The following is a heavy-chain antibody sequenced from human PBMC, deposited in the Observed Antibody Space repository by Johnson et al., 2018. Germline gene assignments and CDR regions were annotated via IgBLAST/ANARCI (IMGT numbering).Heavy chain of an antibody. J-gene: IGHJ3*02. CDR1: GVSISSYY. CDR3: PGWDHYSDYNARAFDI. Sequence: VQLVESGPGLVKPSETLSLTCTVSGVSISSYYWSWIRQPPGKGLEWIGYIYYSGSTNYNPSLKSRVTISGDTSKKQFSLKLSSVTAADTAMYYCPGWDHYSDYNARAFDIWGQGTMVTVSS. D-gene: IGHD4-11*01. V-gene: IGHV4-59*01. CDR2: IYYSGST.